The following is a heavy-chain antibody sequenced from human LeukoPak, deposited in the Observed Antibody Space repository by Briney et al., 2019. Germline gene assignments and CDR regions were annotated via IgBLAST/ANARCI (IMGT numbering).Heavy chain of an antibody. V-gene: IGHV1-18*01. D-gene: IGHD7-27*01. CDR2: ISAYNGNT. Sequence: ASVKVSCKASGYTFTSFGISWVRQALGQGLEWMGWISAYNGNTNYAQKLQGRVTMTTDTSTSTAYMELRSLRSDDTAVYYCARSSELGIFLSWGQGTLVTVSS. CDR1: GYTFTSFG. CDR3: ARSSELGIFLS. J-gene: IGHJ4*02.